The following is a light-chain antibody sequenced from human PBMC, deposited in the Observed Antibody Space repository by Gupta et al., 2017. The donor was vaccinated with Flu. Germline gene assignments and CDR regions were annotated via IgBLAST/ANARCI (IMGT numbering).Light chain of an antibody. CDR1: PSVRNNY. CDR2: GAS. Sequence: GTLYLSPGERVTRSFVASPSVRNNYLAWYQQKLGQPPRLLIYGASNRATGFPDRFSGSGSGTDFTLTISRLEPEEFAVYYCQHWSSSPSTFGQGSKMEIK. CDR3: QHWSSSPST. V-gene: IGKV3-20*01. J-gene: IGKJ2*01.